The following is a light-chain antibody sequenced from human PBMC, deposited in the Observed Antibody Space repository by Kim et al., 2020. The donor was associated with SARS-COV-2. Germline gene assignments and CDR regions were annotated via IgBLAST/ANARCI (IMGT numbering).Light chain of an antibody. CDR2: SAS. CDR3: QQAYGTPPT. CDR1: QTINIY. V-gene: IGKV1-39*01. J-gene: IGKJ3*01. Sequence: VGDRVTIPGRASQTINIYLNWYQQRPGKAPNLLIHSASSLQSGVPSRFSGSGSGTGFTLTISSLQPEDVATYYCQQAYGTPPTFGPGTKVDIK.